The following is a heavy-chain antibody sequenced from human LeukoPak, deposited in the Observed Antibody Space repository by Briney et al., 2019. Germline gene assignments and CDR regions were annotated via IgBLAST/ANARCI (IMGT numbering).Heavy chain of an antibody. CDR2: IRYDGSNK. V-gene: IGHV3-30*02. Sequence: GGSLRLSCAASGFTFSSYGMHWVRQAPGKGLEWVAFIRYDGSNKYYADSVKGRFTISRDNSKNMLYLQMNSLRAEDTAVYYCAKSSSTIFGVVTEGAAFDIWGQGTMVTVSS. CDR3: AKSSSTIFGVVTEGAAFDI. J-gene: IGHJ3*02. D-gene: IGHD3-3*01. CDR1: GFTFSSYG.